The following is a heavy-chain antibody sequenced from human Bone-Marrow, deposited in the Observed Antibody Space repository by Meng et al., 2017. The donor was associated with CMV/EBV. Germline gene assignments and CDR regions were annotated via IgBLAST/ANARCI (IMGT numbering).Heavy chain of an antibody. CDR2: IKEDGRGQ. CDR1: GFTFNTFW. CDR3: VRYENLQHGMDV. Sequence: GESLKISCAASGFTFNTFWMTWVRQAPGKGLEWVANIKEDGRGQWYVDSVKGRFTISRDNARKSLYLQMNSLRAEDTAVYYCVRYENLQHGMDVWGQGTTVTFS. J-gene: IGHJ6*02. V-gene: IGHV3-7*01. D-gene: IGHD1-1*01.